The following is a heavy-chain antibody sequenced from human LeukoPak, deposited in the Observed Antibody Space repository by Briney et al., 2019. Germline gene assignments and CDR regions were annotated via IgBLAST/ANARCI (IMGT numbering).Heavy chain of an antibody. J-gene: IGHJ4*02. V-gene: IGHV3-23*01. D-gene: IGHD4-23*01. Sequence: GGSLRLSCAASGFSFSSSPMSWVRQAPGKGLEWVSGISSSGGDTPYADSVKGRFTISRDNSKNTLYLQMNSLRAEDTAVYYCAKTNSGLHPFDFWGQGTLVIVSS. CDR2: ISSSGGDT. CDR3: AKTNSGLHPFDF. CDR1: GFSFSSSP.